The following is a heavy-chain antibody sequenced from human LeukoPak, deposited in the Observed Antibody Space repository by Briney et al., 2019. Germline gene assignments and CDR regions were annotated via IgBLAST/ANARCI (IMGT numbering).Heavy chain of an antibody. CDR2: IYYSGST. CDR3: ARQILFHSERWLKFFDY. J-gene: IGHJ4*02. V-gene: IGHV4-39*01. CDR1: GGSIRSSSYY. D-gene: IGHD5-24*01. Sequence: PSETLSLTCTVSGGSIRSSSYYWGWIRQPPGKGLEWIGSIYYSGSTYYNPSLKSRVTISVDTSKNQFSLKLSSVTAADTAVYYCARQILFHSERWLKFFDYRGQGTLVTVSS.